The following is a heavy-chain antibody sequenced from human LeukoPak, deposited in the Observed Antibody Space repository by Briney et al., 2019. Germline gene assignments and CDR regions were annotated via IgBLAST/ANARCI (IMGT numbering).Heavy chain of an antibody. D-gene: IGHD3-3*01. J-gene: IGHJ6*02. CDR1: GFTFSSSA. CDR2: ISGSGDST. V-gene: IGHV3-23*01. CDR3: AKRTHVLQFSVYYYSMDV. Sequence: SGGSLRLSCAASGFTFSSSAMSWVRQAPGKGLEWVSAISGSGDSTYYADSVKGRFTIPRDNSKNTLYLQMNSLRAEDTAVYYCAKRTHVLQFSVYYYSMDVWGQGTTVTVSS.